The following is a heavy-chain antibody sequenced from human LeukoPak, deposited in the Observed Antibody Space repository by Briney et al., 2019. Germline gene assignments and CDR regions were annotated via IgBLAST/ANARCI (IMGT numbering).Heavy chain of an antibody. CDR2: INHSGST. J-gene: IGHJ4*02. V-gene: IGHV4-34*01. D-gene: IGHD3-3*01. CDR1: GGSFSGYY. CDR3: ARGIYYDFWSGYYNY. Sequence: PSETLSLTCAVYGGSFSGYYWSWIRQPPGKGLEWIGEINHSGSTNYNPSLKSRVTISVDTSKSQFSLKLSSVTAADTAVYYCARGIYYDFWSGYYNYWGQGTLVTVSS.